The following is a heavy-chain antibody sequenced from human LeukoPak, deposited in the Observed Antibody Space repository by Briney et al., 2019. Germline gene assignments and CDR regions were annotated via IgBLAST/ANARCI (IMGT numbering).Heavy chain of an antibody. CDR2: INPSGGST. Sequence: ASVKVSCKASGYTFTSYYMHWVRQAPGQGLEWMGIINPSGGSTSYAQKFQGRVTMTRDTSTSTVYMELSRLRSDDMAVYYCAREATLVRQLVRGPVVYWGQGTLVTVSS. CDR1: GYTFTSYY. CDR3: AREATLVRQLVRGPVVY. V-gene: IGHV1-46*01. J-gene: IGHJ4*02. D-gene: IGHD6-13*01.